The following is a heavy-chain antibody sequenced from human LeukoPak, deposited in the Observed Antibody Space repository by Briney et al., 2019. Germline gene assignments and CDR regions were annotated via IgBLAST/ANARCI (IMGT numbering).Heavy chain of an antibody. V-gene: IGHV1-69*13. D-gene: IGHD2-2*01. Sequence: SVKVSCKASGGTFSSYAISWVRQAPGQGLEWMGGIIPIFGTANYAQKFQGRVTITADESTSTAYMELSSLRSEDTAVYYCAGYCSSPSCYASGYWGQGTLVTVSS. J-gene: IGHJ4*02. CDR1: GGTFSSYA. CDR3: AGYCSSPSCYASGY. CDR2: IIPIFGTA.